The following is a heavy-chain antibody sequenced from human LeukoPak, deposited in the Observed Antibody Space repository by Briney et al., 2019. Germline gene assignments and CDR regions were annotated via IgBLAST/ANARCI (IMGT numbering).Heavy chain of an antibody. CDR1: GYNFPKYW. V-gene: IGHV5-51*01. CDR2: IYPSDSDT. D-gene: IGHD1-1*01. Sequence: PGESLKISCKASGYNFPKYWIGWVRQMSGKGLEWMGIIYPSDSDTRYSPSSQGQVSISADTSISTAYLQWSSLQASDTAMYYCVRLCRNWSDGGVDQWGQGTLVTVSS. CDR3: VRLCRNWSDGGVDQ. J-gene: IGHJ4*02.